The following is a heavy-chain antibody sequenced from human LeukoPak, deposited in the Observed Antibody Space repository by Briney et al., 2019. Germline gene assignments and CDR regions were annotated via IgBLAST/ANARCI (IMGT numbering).Heavy chain of an antibody. D-gene: IGHD3-9*01. V-gene: IGHV1-18*04. J-gene: IGHJ3*02. CDR3: ARRIEVDILTGYSNGLVSFDI. Sequence: ASVKVCCKASGYTFTSYGISWVRQAPGQGLEWMGWISAYNGNTNYAQKLQGRVTMTTDTSTSTTYMELRSLRSDDTAVYYCARRIEVDILTGYSNGLVSFDIWGQGTMVTVSS. CDR1: GYTFTSYG. CDR2: ISAYNGNT.